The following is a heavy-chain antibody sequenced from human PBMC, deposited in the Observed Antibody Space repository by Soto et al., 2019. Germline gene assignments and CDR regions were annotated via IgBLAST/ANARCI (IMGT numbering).Heavy chain of an antibody. D-gene: IGHD3-22*01. CDR3: ARDYYDTSGYYTPSY. CDR2: IWYDGSNK. Sequence: QVQLVESGGGVVQPGRSLRLSCAASGFTFSSYGMHWVRQAPGKGLEWVAVIWYDGSNKYYADSLKGRFTISRDNSKNTLYLQMNSLRAEDTAVYYCARDYYDTSGYYTPSYWGQGTLVTVSS. CDR1: GFTFSSYG. J-gene: IGHJ4*02. V-gene: IGHV3-33*01.